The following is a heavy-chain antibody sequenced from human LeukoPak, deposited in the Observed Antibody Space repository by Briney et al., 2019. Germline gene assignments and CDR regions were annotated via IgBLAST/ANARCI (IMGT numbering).Heavy chain of an antibody. D-gene: IGHD2-21*02. J-gene: IGHJ4*02. Sequence: PGGSLRLSCAASGFTFSDTWMHWVRQAPGKGLVWVSRIRSDGSDTRYAESVKGRFTISRDNAKNSLYLQMNSLRAEDTAVYYCAREHDFQVDYWGQGTLVTVSS. CDR3: AREHDFQVDY. CDR2: IRSDGSDT. CDR1: GFTFSDTW. V-gene: IGHV3-74*01.